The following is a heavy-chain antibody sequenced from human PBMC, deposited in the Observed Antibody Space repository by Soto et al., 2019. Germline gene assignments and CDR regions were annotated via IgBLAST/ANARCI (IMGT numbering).Heavy chain of an antibody. D-gene: IGHD1-1*01. V-gene: IGHV3-30*18. J-gene: IGHJ4*02. CDR3: AKEGPSTNWYFDY. CDR2: ISYDGNVA. Sequence: QVQLVESRGGVVQPGRSLRLSCAASGFTFSSYGMHWVRQAPGKGLEWVTVISYDGNVAYYADSVKGRLTISRDNSKNTLDLQMNSLRTEDTAMYYCAKEGPSTNWYFDYWGQGTLVTVSS. CDR1: GFTFSSYG.